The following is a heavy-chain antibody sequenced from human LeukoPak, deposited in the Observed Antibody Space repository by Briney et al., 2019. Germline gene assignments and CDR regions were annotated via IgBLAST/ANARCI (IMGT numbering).Heavy chain of an antibody. D-gene: IGHD3-10*01. J-gene: IGHJ4*02. CDR2: IWYDGSNK. V-gene: IGHV3-33*01. CDR1: GFTFSSYG. Sequence: PGRSLRLSCAASGFTFSSYGMHWVRQAPGKGLQWVAFIWYDGSNKYYADSVKGRFTISRDNSKNTLYLQINSLRAEDTAVYCCARDRGESYFDYWGQGTLVTVSS. CDR3: ARDRGESYFDY.